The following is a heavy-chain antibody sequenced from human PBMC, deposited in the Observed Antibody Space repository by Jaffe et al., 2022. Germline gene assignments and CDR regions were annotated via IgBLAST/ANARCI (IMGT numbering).Heavy chain of an antibody. CDR2: INHSGST. D-gene: IGHD2-21*01. J-gene: IGHJ3*02. CDR3: ARALPDLFCGGDCYSRNYNAFDI. V-gene: IGHV4-34*01. CDR1: GGSFSGYY. Sequence: QVQLQQWGAGLLKPSETLSLTCAVYGGSFSGYYWSWIRQPPGKGLEWIGEINHSGSTNYNPSLKSRVTISVDTSKNQFSLKLSSVTAADTAVYYCARALPDLFCGGDCYSRNYNAFDIWGQGTMVTVSS.